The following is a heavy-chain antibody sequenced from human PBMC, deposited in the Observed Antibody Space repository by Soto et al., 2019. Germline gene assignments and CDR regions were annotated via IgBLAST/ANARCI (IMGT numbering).Heavy chain of an antibody. D-gene: IGHD3-3*01. CDR3: ARGITSFGVAEDS. V-gene: IGHV1-8*01. J-gene: IGHJ4*02. CDR1: GYTFTSYD. CDR2: IHPNSGNT. Sequence: QVQLVQSGAEVKKPGASVKVSCKASGYTFTSYDISWVRQATGQGLEWMGWIHPNSGNTDYAQKFQGRVTMTRNTSLSPAYMEPSSLRSADTAVYYCARGITSFGVAEDSWGQGTLVTVSS.